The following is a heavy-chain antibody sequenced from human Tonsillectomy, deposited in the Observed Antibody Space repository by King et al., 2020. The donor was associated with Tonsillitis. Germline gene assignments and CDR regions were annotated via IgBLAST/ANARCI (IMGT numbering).Heavy chain of an antibody. J-gene: IGHJ2*01. CDR3: ARYRPDYYGDYVHWYFDL. CDR1: GGTFSSYA. D-gene: IGHD4-17*01. V-gene: IGHV1-69*09. Sequence: QLVQSGAEVKKPGSSVKVSCKASGGTFSSYAISWVRQAPGQGLEWMGRVIPILGIANYAQKFQGRVTITADKSTSTAYMELSSLRSEDTAVYYCARYRPDYYGDYVHWYFDLWGRGTLVTVSS. CDR2: VIPILGIA.